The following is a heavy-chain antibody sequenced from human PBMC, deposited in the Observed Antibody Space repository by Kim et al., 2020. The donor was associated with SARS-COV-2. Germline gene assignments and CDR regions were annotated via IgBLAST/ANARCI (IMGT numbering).Heavy chain of an antibody. Sequence: DSVKGRFTISRDNSKNTLYLQMNSLRAEDTAVYYCARDRRWELLDNWFDPWGQGTLVTVSS. CDR3: ARDRRWELLDNWFDP. V-gene: IGHV3-30*07. J-gene: IGHJ5*02. D-gene: IGHD1-26*01.